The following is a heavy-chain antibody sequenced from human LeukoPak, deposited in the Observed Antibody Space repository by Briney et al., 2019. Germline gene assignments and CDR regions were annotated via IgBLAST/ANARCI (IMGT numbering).Heavy chain of an antibody. V-gene: IGHV4-34*01. Sequence: SETLSLTCAVYGGSFGGYYWSWIRQPPGKGLEWIGEINHSGSTNYNPSLKSRVTISVDTSKNQFSLKLSSVTAADTAVYYCARDVDYGDYGWFDPWGQGTLVTVSS. CDR1: GGSFGGYY. CDR3: ARDVDYGDYGWFDP. J-gene: IGHJ5*02. CDR2: INHSGST. D-gene: IGHD4-17*01.